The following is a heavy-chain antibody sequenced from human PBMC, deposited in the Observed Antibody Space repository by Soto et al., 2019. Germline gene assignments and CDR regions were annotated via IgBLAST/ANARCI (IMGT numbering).Heavy chain of an antibody. V-gene: IGHV3-74*01. D-gene: IGHD2-2*01. Sequence: EVQLVESGGNLVQPGGSLRLSCAASGFSFGSYWMHWVRQVPGKNLVWVARIKSDGGSTDYADFVKGRFSISRDNTKNRLYLQMDSPRTDDTAVYYCVRDRSTCKDYWGQGTLVTVSS. CDR2: IKSDGGST. J-gene: IGHJ4*02. CDR1: GFSFGSYW. CDR3: VRDRSTCKDY.